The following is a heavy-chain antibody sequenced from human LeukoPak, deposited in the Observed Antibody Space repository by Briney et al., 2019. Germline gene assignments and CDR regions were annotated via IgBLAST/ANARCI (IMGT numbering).Heavy chain of an antibody. D-gene: IGHD3-10*01. CDR2: ISSSGANT. CDR3: AKDVYYGSGRGVFDI. J-gene: IGHJ3*02. V-gene: IGHV3-23*01. CDR1: GFTFSSYA. Sequence: GGSLRLSCAASGFTFSSYAVSWVRQAPGKGLEWVSAISSSGANTYYPDSVKGRFTISRDNSKNTLYLQMNSLRVEDTAVYYCAKDVYYGSGRGVFDIWGQGTMVTVSS.